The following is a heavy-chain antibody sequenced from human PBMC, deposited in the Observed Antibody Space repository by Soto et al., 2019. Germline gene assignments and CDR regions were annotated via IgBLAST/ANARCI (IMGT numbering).Heavy chain of an antibody. CDR3: AKCVVAVAGHGAFDI. CDR2: ISGSGGST. Sequence: PGGSLRLSCAASVFTFSSYALGWIRQAPGKGLEWVSAISGSGGSTYYADSVKGRFTISRDNSKNTLYLQMNSLRAEDTAVYYCAKCVVAVAGHGAFDIWGQGTMVTVSS. D-gene: IGHD6-19*01. V-gene: IGHV3-23*01. CDR1: VFTFSSYA. J-gene: IGHJ3*02.